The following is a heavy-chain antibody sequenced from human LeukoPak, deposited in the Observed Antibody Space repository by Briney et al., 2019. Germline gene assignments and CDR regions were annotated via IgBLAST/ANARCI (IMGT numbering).Heavy chain of an antibody. CDR2: INHSGST. CDR3: ARGGIAAAGTWNNWFDP. Sequence: SETLSLTCAVYGGSFSGYYWSWIRQPPGKGLEWIGEINHSGSTNYNPSLKSRVTISVDTSKSQFSLKLSSVTAADTAVYYCARGGIAAAGTWNNWFDPWGQGTLVTVSS. J-gene: IGHJ5*02. CDR1: GGSFSGYY. D-gene: IGHD6-13*01. V-gene: IGHV4-34*01.